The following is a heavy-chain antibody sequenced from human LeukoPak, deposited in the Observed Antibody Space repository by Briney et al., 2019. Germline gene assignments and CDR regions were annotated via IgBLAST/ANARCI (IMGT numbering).Heavy chain of an antibody. J-gene: IGHJ6*02. CDR1: GFTFSSYA. CDR3: AKADTIPRHPAYFYYALDV. V-gene: IGHV3-23*01. Sequence: PGGSLRLSCAASGFTFSSYAMTWVRQAPGQGLEWVSVISGRSGSTYSADSVKGRFTISRDNSKNTLYLQMNGLRVEDTAVYYCAKADTIPRHPAYFYYALDVWGQGTTVTVSS. D-gene: IGHD3-10*01. CDR2: ISGRSGST.